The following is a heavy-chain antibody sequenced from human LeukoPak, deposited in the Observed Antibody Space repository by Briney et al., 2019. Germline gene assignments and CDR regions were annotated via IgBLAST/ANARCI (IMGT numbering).Heavy chain of an antibody. CDR1: GYTLTELS. CDR2: FDPEDGET. J-gene: IGHJ4*02. D-gene: IGHD5-18*01. CDR3: ARRTGRWIQLWLLGY. Sequence: GASVKVSCKVSGYTLTELSMHWVRQAPGKGLEWMGGFDPEDGETIYAQKFQGRVTMTEDTSTDTAYMELSSLRSEDTAVYYCARRTGRWIQLWLLGYWGQGTLVTVSS. V-gene: IGHV1-24*01.